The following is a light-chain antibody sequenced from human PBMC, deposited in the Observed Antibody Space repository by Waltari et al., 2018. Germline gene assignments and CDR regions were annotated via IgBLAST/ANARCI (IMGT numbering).Light chain of an antibody. Sequence: DMVRTQSRVALGVSLGERDTINCKASQPILSSSNNKNALAWYQQKPGHPPKLLIYWASTRTSGVPDRFSGRGSETDFTLTISRLQADDVAVYYCQQYYSPPLTFGGGTKVEIK. CDR2: WAS. CDR3: QQYYSPPLT. J-gene: IGKJ4*01. V-gene: IGKV4-1*01. CDR1: QPILSSSNNKNA.